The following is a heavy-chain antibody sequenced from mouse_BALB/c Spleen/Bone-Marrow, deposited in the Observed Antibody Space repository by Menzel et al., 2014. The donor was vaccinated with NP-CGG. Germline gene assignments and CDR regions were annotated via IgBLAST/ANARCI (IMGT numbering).Heavy chain of an antibody. J-gene: IGHJ4*01. V-gene: IGHV1S81*02. D-gene: IGHD2-4*01. Sequence: QVQLQQSGAELVKPGALVKLSCKASGYTFTSYYMYWVKQRPGQGLEWIGEINPSNGGTNFNEKFKSKATLTVDKSSSTAYMQLSSLTSEDSAVYYCTRSRYDYDNAMDCWGQGTSVTVSS. CDR2: INPSNGGT. CDR1: GYTFTSYY. CDR3: TRSRYDYDNAMDC.